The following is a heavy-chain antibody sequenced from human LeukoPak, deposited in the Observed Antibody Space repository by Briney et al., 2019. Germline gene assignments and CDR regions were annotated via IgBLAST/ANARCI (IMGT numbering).Heavy chain of an antibody. CDR1: GGSISSSSYF. Sequence: PSETLSLTCTVSGGSISSSSYFWGWIRQPPGKGLEWIATIYYSGSTYYNPSLKSRVTISVDTSKNQFSLKLSSVTAADTAVYYCARGLYDVSTRFWLHFDSWGQGTLVTVSS. CDR2: IYYSGST. D-gene: IGHD3-9*01. CDR3: ARGLYDVSTRFWLHFDS. V-gene: IGHV4-39*01. J-gene: IGHJ4*02.